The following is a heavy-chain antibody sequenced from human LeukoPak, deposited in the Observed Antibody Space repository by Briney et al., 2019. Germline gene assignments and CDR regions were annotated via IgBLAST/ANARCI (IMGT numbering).Heavy chain of an antibody. V-gene: IGHV3-48*01. CDR3: ASSTGYLDY. CDR1: GFTFSIYN. Sequence: PGGSLRLSCAASGFTFSIYNMNWVRQAPGKGLEWLSYITGSSSTIYYADSVKGRFTISRDNAKNSLYLQMNSLRAEDTGVYHCASSTGYLDYWGQGTLVIVSS. D-gene: IGHD3-9*01. J-gene: IGHJ4*02. CDR2: ITGSSSTI.